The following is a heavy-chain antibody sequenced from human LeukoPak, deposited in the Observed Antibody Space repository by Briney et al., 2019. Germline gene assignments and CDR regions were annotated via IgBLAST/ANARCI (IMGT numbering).Heavy chain of an antibody. Sequence: GGSLRLSCAASGFTFDDYAMHWVREAPGKGLEWVSGISWNSGSIGYADSVKGRFTISRDNAKNSLYLQMNSLRAEDTALYYCAKGYYDILTGPPAYWGQGTLVTVSS. CDR2: ISWNSGSI. J-gene: IGHJ4*02. CDR1: GFTFDDYA. D-gene: IGHD3-9*01. CDR3: AKGYYDILTGPPAY. V-gene: IGHV3-9*01.